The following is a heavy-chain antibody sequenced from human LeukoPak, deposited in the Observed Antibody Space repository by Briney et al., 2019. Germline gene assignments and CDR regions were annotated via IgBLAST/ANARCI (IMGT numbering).Heavy chain of an antibody. CDR1: GRSFSNYY. V-gene: IGHV4-34*01. CDR3: ARRWNYGRNYYIDV. Sequence: SETLSLTCAVYGRSFSNYYWSWIRQPPGKGLEWIGEINDSGRINYNPSLMSRVTVSVDTSKNQFSLRLTSVTATDTAVYYCARRWNYGRNYYIDVWGNGATVSVSS. CDR2: INDSGRI. D-gene: IGHD1-7*01. J-gene: IGHJ6*03.